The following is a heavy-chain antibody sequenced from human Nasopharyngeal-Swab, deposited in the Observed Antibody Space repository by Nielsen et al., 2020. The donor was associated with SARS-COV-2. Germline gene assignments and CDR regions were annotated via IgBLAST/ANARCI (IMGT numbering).Heavy chain of an antibody. D-gene: IGHD1-26*01. CDR1: GFTFSSYG. CDR3: AKDSRSGSGSYSV. J-gene: IGHJ4*02. Sequence: GESLKISCAASGFTFSSYGMHWVRQAPGKGLEWVAFIRYDGSNKYYADSVKGRFTISRDNSKNTLYLQMNSLRAEDTAVYYCAKDSRSGSGSYSVWGQGTLVTVSS. CDR2: IRYDGSNK. V-gene: IGHV3-30*02.